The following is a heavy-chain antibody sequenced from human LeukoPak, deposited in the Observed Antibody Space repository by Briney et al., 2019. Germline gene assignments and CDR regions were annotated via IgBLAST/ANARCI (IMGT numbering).Heavy chain of an antibody. V-gene: IGHV4-4*02. D-gene: IGHD2-2*01. CDR2: IYHSGST. CDR1: GGSISSCNW. CDR3: AKSIVVVPAAIDYYYYGMDV. Sequence: SETLSLTCAVSGGSISSCNWWSWVRQPPGKGLEWIGEIYHSGSTNYNPSLKSRVTISVDKSKNQFSLKLSSVTAADTAVYYCAKSIVVVPAAIDYYYYGMDVWGQGTTVTVSS. J-gene: IGHJ6*02.